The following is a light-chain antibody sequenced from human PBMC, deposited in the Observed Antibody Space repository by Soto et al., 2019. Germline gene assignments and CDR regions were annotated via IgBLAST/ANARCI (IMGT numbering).Light chain of an antibody. V-gene: IGKV1-5*03. CDR1: ESVSSW. CDR3: QQYKTYPWT. J-gene: IGKJ1*01. Sequence: DIQMTQSPSALSASVGDRVTITCRATESVSSWLAWYQQKPGKAPNLLIYKASSLKTGVPSMFSRSDSGTELTLTISSLQPDDFGTYYXQQYKTYPWTFGQGTKVEIK. CDR2: KAS.